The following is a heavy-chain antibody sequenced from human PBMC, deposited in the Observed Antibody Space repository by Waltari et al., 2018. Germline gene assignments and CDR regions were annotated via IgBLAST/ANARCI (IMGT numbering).Heavy chain of an antibody. J-gene: IGHJ3*02. CDR2: IYTSGST. CDR3: ASSGGLNSSGYKLDAFDI. Sequence: QVQLQESGPGLVKPSETLSLTCTVSGGSISSYYWSWIRQPAGKGLEWIGRIYTSGSTNYNPSLKSRVTMSVDTSKNQFSLKLSSVTAADTAVYYCASSGGLNSSGYKLDAFDIWGQGTMVTVSS. V-gene: IGHV4-4*07. CDR1: GGSISSYY. D-gene: IGHD6-19*01.